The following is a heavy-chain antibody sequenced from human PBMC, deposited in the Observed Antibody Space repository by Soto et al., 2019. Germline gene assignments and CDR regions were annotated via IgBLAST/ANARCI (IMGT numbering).Heavy chain of an antibody. CDR2: IYPGDSDT. Sequence: GESLKISCKGSGYSFTSYWIGWVRQMPGKGLEWMGIIYPGDSDTRYSPSFQGQVIFSADKSISTAYLQGSSLKASDTAMYYCARQAGTAMDAGGSVDYWGQGTLVTVSS. D-gene: IGHD5-18*01. CDR1: GYSFTSYW. CDR3: ARQAGTAMDAGGSVDY. V-gene: IGHV5-51*01. J-gene: IGHJ4*02.